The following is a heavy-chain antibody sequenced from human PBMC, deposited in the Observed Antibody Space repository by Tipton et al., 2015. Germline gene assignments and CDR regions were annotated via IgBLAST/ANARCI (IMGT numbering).Heavy chain of an antibody. CDR3: TRDLEHGMDV. J-gene: IGHJ6*02. CDR1: AYSISTDYY. D-gene: IGHD5-24*01. V-gene: IGHV4-61*01. CDR2: IFYDGST. Sequence: TLSLTCAVSAYSISTDYYWVWIRQPPGKGLEWIGYIFYDGSTNYNPSLKSRLTISVDTSKNQFSLRLSSVTAADTAVYYCTRDLEHGMDVWGHGTTVTVSS.